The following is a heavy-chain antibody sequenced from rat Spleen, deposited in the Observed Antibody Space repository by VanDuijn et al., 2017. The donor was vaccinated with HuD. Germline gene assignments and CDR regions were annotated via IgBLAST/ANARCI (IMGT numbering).Heavy chain of an antibody. Sequence: EVQLVESDGGLVQPGRSLKLSCAASGFTFSDYYMAWVRQAPTKGLEWVATISSDGRRNYYRDSVKGRFTISRDNAKSSLYLQMDSLRSEDTATYYCARHQDVYYGSNWFAYWGQGTLVTVSS. V-gene: IGHV5-29*01. CDR3: ARHQDVYYGSNWFAY. CDR2: ISSDGRRN. D-gene: IGHD1-6*01. J-gene: IGHJ3*01. CDR1: GFTFSDYY.